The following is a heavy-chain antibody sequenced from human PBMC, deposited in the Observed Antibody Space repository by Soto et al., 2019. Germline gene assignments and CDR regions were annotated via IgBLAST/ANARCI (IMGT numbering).Heavy chain of an antibody. D-gene: IGHD3-22*01. V-gene: IGHV3-15*01. CDR2: VKSKTDGGTT. CDR3: TTDPVTMIVVVPSSG. CDR1: GFTFSNAW. Sequence: GGSLRLSCAASGFTFSNAWMSWVRQAPGKGLEWVGRVKSKTDGGTTDYAAPVKGRFTISRDDSKNTLYLQMNSLKTEDTAVYYCTTDPVTMIVVVPSSGWGQGTLVTVSS. J-gene: IGHJ4*02.